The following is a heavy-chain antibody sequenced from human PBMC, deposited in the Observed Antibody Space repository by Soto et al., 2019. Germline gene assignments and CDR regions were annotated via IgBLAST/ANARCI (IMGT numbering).Heavy chain of an antibody. CDR1: GGSISSSSYY. D-gene: IGHD3-10*01. J-gene: IGHJ6*02. Sequence: SETLSLTCTVSGGSISSSSYYWGWIRQPPGKGLEWIGSIYYSGSTYYNPSLKSRVTISVDMSKNQFSLKLSSVTAADTAVYYCARRVGPGKYYYYPNYYYYYGMDVWGQGTTVTVSS. V-gene: IGHV4-39*01. CDR2: IYYSGST. CDR3: ARRVGPGKYYYYPNYYYYYGMDV.